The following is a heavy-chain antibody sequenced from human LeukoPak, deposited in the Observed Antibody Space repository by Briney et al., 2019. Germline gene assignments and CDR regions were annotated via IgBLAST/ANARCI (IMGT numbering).Heavy chain of an antibody. J-gene: IGHJ5*02. CDR2: IHYSGST. Sequence: SETLSLTCAVSGGSIINSSHYWGWIRQPPGKGLDWIGSIHYSGSTYYNPSLKSRVTISVDTSKNRFSLKLNSVTAADTALYYCARDSAGRLDPWDQGTLVTVSS. V-gene: IGHV4-39*07. CDR3: ARDSAGRLDP. D-gene: IGHD1-14*01. CDR1: GGSIINSSHY.